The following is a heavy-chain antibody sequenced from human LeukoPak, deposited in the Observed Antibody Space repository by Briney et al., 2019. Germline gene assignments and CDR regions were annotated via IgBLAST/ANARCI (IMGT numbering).Heavy chain of an antibody. CDR1: GGSFSGYS. CDR3: ARGGNSRPDTIYYYYMDV. CDR2: INHSGST. J-gene: IGHJ6*03. V-gene: IGHV4-34*01. D-gene: IGHD1-1*01. Sequence: PSETLSLTCAVYGGSFSGYSWSWVRQPPGKGLGWIGEINHSGSTNYNPSLKSRVTISVDTSKNQFSLKLTSVTAADTAVYYCARGGNSRPDTIYYYYMDVWDKGTTVTVSS.